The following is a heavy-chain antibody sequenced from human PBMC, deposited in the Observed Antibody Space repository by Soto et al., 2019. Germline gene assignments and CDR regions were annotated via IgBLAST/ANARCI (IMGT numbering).Heavy chain of an antibody. CDR3: ARDLYGSGSGGFDP. J-gene: IGHJ5*02. V-gene: IGHV4-31*03. CDR1: GGSISSGGYY. Sequence: QVQLQESGPGLVKPSQTLSLTCTVSGGSISSGGYYWSWIRQHPGKGLEWIGYIYYSGSTYYNPSPKSRVTRAVDTSKNQFSLKLSSVTAADTAVYYCARDLYGSGSGGFDPWGQGTLVTVS. D-gene: IGHD3-10*01. CDR2: IYYSGST.